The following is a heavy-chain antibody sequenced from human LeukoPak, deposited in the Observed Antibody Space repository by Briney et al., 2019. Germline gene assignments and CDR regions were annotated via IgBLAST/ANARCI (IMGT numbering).Heavy chain of an antibody. CDR2: IYYSGST. Sequence: SETLSLTCTVSGGSISSYYWSWIRQPPGKGLEWIGYIYYSGSTNYNPSLKSRVTISVDTSKNQFSLKLSSVTAADTAVYYCAAAARGVIQYYFDYWGQGTLVTVSS. D-gene: IGHD3-10*01. CDR3: AAAARGVIQYYFDY. CDR1: GGSISSYY. V-gene: IGHV4-59*01. J-gene: IGHJ4*02.